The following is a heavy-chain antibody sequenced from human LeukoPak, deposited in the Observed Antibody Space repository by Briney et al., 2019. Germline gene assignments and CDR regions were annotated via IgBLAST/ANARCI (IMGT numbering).Heavy chain of an antibody. CDR2: IIPIFGTA. D-gene: IGHD1-26*01. J-gene: IGHJ3*02. CDR3: ARDLIVGATTNAFDI. CDR1: GGTFRSYA. Sequence: SVKVSCKASGGTFRSYAISWVRQAPGQGLEWMGGIIPIFGTANYAQKFQGRVTITTDESTSTAYMELSSLRSEDTAVYYCARDLIVGATTNAFDIWGQGTMVTLSS. V-gene: IGHV1-69*05.